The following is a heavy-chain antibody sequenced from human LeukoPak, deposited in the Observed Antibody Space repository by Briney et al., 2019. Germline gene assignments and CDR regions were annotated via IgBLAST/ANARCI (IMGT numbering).Heavy chain of an antibody. D-gene: IGHD6-13*01. V-gene: IGHV3-30-3*01. CDR2: ISYDGTDN. J-gene: IGHJ1*01. CDR3: AIGGGSSTWYEGYLQH. Sequence: GGSLRLSCAASGFTFSSYAIHWVRQAPGKGLEWVAVISYDGTDNYYADSVKGRFTISRDNSKNTLFLQMNSLRPEDTAAYYCAIGGGSSTWYEGYLQHWGQGTLITVSS. CDR1: GFTFSSYA.